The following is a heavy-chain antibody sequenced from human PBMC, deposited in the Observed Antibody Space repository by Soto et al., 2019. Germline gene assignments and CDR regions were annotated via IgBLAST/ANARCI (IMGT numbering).Heavy chain of an antibody. CDR3: ASSTSTYYYYGMDV. CDR1: GGSFSGYY. J-gene: IGHJ6*02. Sequence: LSLTCAVYGGSFSGYYWRWIRQPPGKGLEWIGEINHSGSTNYNPSLKSRVTISVDTSKNQLSLKLSSVTAADTAVYYCASSTSTYYYYGMDVWGQGTTVTVSS. D-gene: IGHD2-2*01. CDR2: INHSGST. V-gene: IGHV4-34*01.